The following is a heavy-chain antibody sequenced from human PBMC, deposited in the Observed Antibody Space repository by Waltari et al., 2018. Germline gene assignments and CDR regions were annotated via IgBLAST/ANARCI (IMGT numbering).Heavy chain of an antibody. J-gene: IGHJ6*03. D-gene: IGHD6-6*01. Sequence: QVQLVESGGGVVQPGGPLRLSCAASGLTFSSYVMHWVRQAPGKGLEWVAFIRYDGSNKYYADSVKGRFTISRDNSKNTLYLQMNSLRAEDTAVYYCAKDPRRSSSSSYYYYYMDVWGKGTTVTVSS. CDR3: AKDPRRSSSSSYYYYYMDV. CDR1: GLTFSSYV. V-gene: IGHV3-30*02. CDR2: IRYDGSNK.